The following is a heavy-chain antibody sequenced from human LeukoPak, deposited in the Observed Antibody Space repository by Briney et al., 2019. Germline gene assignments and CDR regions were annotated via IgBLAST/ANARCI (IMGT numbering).Heavy chain of an antibody. CDR1: GGSISSGGYY. J-gene: IGHJ4*02. CDR2: IYHSGST. D-gene: IGHD1-26*01. V-gene: IGHV4-30-2*01. Sequence: SETLSLTCTVSGGSISSGGYYWSWIRQPPGKGLEWIGYIYHSGSTYYNPSLKSRVTISVDTSKNQFSLKLSSVTAADTAVYYCARHVGWELALRFYFDYWGQGTLVTVSS. CDR3: ARHVGWELALRFYFDY.